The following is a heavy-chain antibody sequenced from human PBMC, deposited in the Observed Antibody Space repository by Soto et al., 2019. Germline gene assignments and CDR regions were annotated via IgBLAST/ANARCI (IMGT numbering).Heavy chain of an antibody. V-gene: IGHV1-18*01. CDR3: ARDVRDSSGPNDAFDI. J-gene: IGHJ3*02. CDR2: ISAYNGNT. CDR1: GYTFTSYG. D-gene: IGHD3-22*01. Sequence: GASVKVSCKASGYTFTSYGISWVRQAPGQGLEWMGWISAYNGNTNYAQKLQGRVTMTTDTSTSTAYMELRSLRSDDTAVYYCARDVRDSSGPNDAFDIWGQGTMVTVSS.